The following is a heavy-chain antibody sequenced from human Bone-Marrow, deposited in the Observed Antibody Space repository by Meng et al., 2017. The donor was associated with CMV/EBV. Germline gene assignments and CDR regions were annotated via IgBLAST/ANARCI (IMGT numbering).Heavy chain of an antibody. CDR2: IIPIFGTA. CDR1: GGTFSSYA. D-gene: IGHD3-10*01. Sequence: SVKVSCKASGGTFSSYAISWVRQAPGQGLEWMGGIIPIFGTANYAQKFQGRVTITTDESTSTAYMELSSLRSEDTAVYYCARQGITMVRGATNRFDPWGQGTLVTVSS. V-gene: IGHV1-69*05. CDR3: ARQGITMVRGATNRFDP. J-gene: IGHJ5*02.